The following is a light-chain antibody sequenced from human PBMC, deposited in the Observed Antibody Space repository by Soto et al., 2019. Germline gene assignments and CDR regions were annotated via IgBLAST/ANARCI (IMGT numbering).Light chain of an antibody. Sequence: EIVLTQSPATLSLSPGERATLSCRASQSVRNYLAWYQQKPGQAPRLLIYDASNRATGIPARFSGSGSGTDFTLTTSSLEPEDFAVYYCQQRSSGYTFGEGTKLEIK. V-gene: IGKV3-11*01. CDR2: DAS. CDR3: QQRSSGYT. CDR1: QSVRNY. J-gene: IGKJ2*01.